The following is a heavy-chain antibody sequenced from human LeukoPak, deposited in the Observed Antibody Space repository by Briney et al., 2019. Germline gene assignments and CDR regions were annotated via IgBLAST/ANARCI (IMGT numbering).Heavy chain of an antibody. Sequence: GGSLRLSCAASEFTFSSYAMHWVRQAPGKGLEWVAVISYDGSNKYYADSVKGRFTISRDNSKNTLYLQMNSLRAEDTAVYYCARAYSGSYRDAFDIWGQGTMVTVSS. D-gene: IGHD1-26*01. CDR2: ISYDGSNK. J-gene: IGHJ3*02. CDR1: EFTFSSYA. CDR3: ARAYSGSYRDAFDI. V-gene: IGHV3-30*04.